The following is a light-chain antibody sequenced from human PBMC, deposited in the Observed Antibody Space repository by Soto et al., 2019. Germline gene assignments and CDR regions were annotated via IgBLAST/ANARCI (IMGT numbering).Light chain of an antibody. V-gene: IGKV3-11*01. J-gene: IGKJ4*01. CDR1: QTVSSS. CDR2: EAS. Sequence: EIVLTHSPCTLSVNPCERATLSCMASQTVSSSLAWYQQKPGQAPRLLIYEASNRATGIPARFSGSGSGADFTLTISSLEPEDFALYYCQQHIKWPLTFGGGTKVDIK. CDR3: QQHIKWPLT.